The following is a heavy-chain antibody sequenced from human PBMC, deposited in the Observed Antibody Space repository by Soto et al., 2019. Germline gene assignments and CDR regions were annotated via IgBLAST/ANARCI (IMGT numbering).Heavy chain of an antibody. D-gene: IGHD2-15*01. CDR2: IGAHGEST. CDR3: AKDRVHCSGDRCYPYHYYGMDV. V-gene: IGHV3-23*01. Sequence: VQLLESGGGLVQPGGSLRLSCAASGFTFSTYGMNWVRQAPGKGLEWVSGIGAHGESTYYADSVKGRFTISRDNSKNTLYLQMNSLRAEDTAVYYCAKDRVHCSGDRCYPYHYYGMDVWGQGTTVTVS. J-gene: IGHJ6*02. CDR1: GFTFSTYG.